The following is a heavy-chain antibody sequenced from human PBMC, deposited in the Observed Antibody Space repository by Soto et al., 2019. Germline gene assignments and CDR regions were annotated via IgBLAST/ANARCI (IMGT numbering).Heavy chain of an antibody. CDR3: ARNLNGYGNWDY. CDR2: IDGSGSNT. Sequence: PGGSLRLSCAASGFTLRSYWMHWVRQAPGGGLVWVSRIDGSGSNTFYADSVKGRFTISRGNAKNTLYLQMNNLSPEDTAVYYCARNLNGYGNWDYWGQGNLVTVSS. D-gene: IGHD1-1*01. CDR1: GFTLRSYW. V-gene: IGHV3-74*01. J-gene: IGHJ4*02.